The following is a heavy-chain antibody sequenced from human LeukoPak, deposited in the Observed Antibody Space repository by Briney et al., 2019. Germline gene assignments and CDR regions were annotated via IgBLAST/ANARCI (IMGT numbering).Heavy chain of an antibody. CDR3: AKGALQLWFPDAFDI. CDR1: GFTFSDYY. J-gene: IGHJ3*02. CDR2: ISSSGSTI. D-gene: IGHD5-18*01. Sequence: GGSLRLSCAASGFTFSDYYMSWIRQAPGKGLEWVSYISSSGSTIYYADSVKGRFTISRDNAKNSLYLQMNSLRAEDTAVYYCAKGALQLWFPDAFDIWGQGTMVTVSS. V-gene: IGHV3-11*01.